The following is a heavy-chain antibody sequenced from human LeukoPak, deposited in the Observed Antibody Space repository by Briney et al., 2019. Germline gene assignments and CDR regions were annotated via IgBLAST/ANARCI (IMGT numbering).Heavy chain of an antibody. CDR3: AKCGINWGYNWFDP. D-gene: IGHD7-27*01. CDR1: GGSISSYY. V-gene: IGHV4-59*01. Sequence: PSETLSLTCTVSGGSISSYYWSWIRQPPGKGLEWIGSIYYSGRTNYNPSLKSRVTVSVDTSKNQFSLRLSSVTAADTALYYCAKCGINWGYNWFDPWGQGTLVTVSS. CDR2: IYYSGRT. J-gene: IGHJ5*02.